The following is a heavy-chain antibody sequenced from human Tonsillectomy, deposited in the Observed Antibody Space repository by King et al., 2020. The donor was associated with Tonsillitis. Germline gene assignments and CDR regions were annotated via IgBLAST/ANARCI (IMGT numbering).Heavy chain of an antibody. J-gene: IGHJ4*02. Sequence: VQLQESGPGLVKPSETLSLTCTVSGGSISSYYWSWIRQPPGKGLAWIGYIYDSGSTNYNPSLKSRGTISVDTSKNQLSLKLSSVTAADTAVYYCARGSKIAAAGTGYYFDYWGQGTLVTVSS. V-gene: IGHV4-59*01. CDR1: GGSISSYY. CDR2: IYDSGST. CDR3: ARGSKIAAAGTGYYFDY. D-gene: IGHD6-13*01.